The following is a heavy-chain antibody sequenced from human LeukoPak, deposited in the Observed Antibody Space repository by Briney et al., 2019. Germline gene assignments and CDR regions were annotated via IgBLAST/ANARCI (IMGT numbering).Heavy chain of an antibody. CDR1: GGSISSGGYY. Sequence: PSETLSLTCTVSGGSISSGGYYWSWIRQHPGKVLVWIGYIYYSGSTYYNPSLKSRVTISVDTSKNQCSLKLSSVTAADTAVYYCARGRGGWGSLELEFDHWGQGTLVTVSS. CDR2: IYYSGST. CDR3: ARGRGGWGSLELEFDH. V-gene: IGHV4-31*03. J-gene: IGHJ5*02. D-gene: IGHD3-16*01.